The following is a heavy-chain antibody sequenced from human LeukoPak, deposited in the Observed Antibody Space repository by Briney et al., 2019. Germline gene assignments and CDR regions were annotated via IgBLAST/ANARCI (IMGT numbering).Heavy chain of an antibody. J-gene: IGHJ4*02. D-gene: IGHD1-14*01. Sequence: GESLKISCKVSGHRFTSYWIGWVRQMPGKGLEWMGIIYPGDSDTRYSPPFQGQVTISADKSISTAYLQWSSLRASDTAMYYCARRAAEWEPLDYWGQGTLVTVSS. V-gene: IGHV5-51*01. CDR3: ARRAAEWEPLDY. CDR2: IYPGDSDT. CDR1: GHRFTSYW.